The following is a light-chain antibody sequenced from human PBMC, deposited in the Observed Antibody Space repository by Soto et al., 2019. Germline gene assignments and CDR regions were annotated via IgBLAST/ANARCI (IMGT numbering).Light chain of an antibody. V-gene: IGKV1-5*01. J-gene: IGKJ1*01. Sequence: DIQMTQSPSTLSASVGDRVTITCRASQSISSWLAWYQQKPGKAPKLLIYDASSLESGVPSRFSGRGSGTEFTLTINSLQSEDFAVYYCQQYRNWPRTFGQGTKVDIK. CDR2: DAS. CDR3: QQYRNWPRT. CDR1: QSISSW.